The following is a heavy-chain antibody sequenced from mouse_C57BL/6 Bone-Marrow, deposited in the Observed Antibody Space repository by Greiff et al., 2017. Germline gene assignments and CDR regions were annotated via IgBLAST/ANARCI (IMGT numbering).Heavy chain of an antibody. J-gene: IGHJ4*01. D-gene: IGHD1-1*01. V-gene: IGHV14-3*01. CDR1: GFNIKNTY. CDR2: IDPANGNT. Sequence: EVQLQQSVAELVRPGASVKLSCTASGFNIKNTYMHWVKQRPEQGLEWIGRIDPANGNTKYAPKFQGKATITADTSSNTAYLQLSSLTSEDTAIYYCARDTTVVERCYYARDYWGQGTSVTVSS. CDR3: ARDTTVVERCYYARDY.